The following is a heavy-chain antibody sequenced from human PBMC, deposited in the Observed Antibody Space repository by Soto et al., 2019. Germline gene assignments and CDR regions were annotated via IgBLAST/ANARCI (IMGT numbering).Heavy chain of an antibody. J-gene: IGHJ6*02. CDR1: GYTFTSYG. Sequence: QVQLVQSGTEVKKPGASVKVSCKASGYTFTSYGIHWVRQAPGQRLEWMGWINAANGDTKYSPKFQGRVTITRDTSASTAYMELSSLRSEDTAVYYCARDPNGMDVWGQGTTVTVSS. CDR2: INAANGDT. V-gene: IGHV1-3*01. CDR3: ARDPNGMDV.